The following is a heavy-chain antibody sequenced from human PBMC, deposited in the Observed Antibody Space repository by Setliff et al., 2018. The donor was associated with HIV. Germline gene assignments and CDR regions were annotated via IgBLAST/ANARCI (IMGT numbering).Heavy chain of an antibody. CDR2: IFASGST. D-gene: IGHD5-12*01. J-gene: IGHJ4*02. CDR1: GGSISTYY. V-gene: IGHV4-4*07. CDR3: VGGLRSRSQGHFDY. Sequence: PSETLSLTCTVSGGSISTYYLTWIRQPAGKGLEWIGRIFASGSTNYNPSLKSRVTMSVDTSKNQSSLRLSSVTAADTAVYYCVGGLRSRSQGHFDYWGQGTLVTVSS.